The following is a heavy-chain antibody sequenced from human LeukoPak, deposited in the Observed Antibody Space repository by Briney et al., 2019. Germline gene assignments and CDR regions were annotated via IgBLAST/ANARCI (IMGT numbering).Heavy chain of an antibody. Sequence: GRSLRLSCAASGFTFSSYAMHWVRQAPGKGLEWVAVISYDGSNKYYADSVKGRFTISRDNSKNSLYLQMNSLRAEDTAVYYCARDTDTAMAPWGQGTPVTVSS. D-gene: IGHD5-18*01. J-gene: IGHJ5*02. V-gene: IGHV3-30-3*01. CDR1: GFTFSSYA. CDR3: ARDTDTAMAP. CDR2: ISYDGSNK.